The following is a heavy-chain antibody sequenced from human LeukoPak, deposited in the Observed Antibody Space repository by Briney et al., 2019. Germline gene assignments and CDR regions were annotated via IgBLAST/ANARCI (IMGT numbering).Heavy chain of an antibody. J-gene: IGHJ4*02. V-gene: IGHV4-39*01. CDR2: IYYSGST. CDR1: GGSISSSSYY. CDR3: ARGGPEPLWFGEGGLDY. Sequence: NPSETLSLTCTVSGGSISSSSYYWGWIRQPPGKGLEWIGSIYYSGSTYYNPSLKSRVTISVDTSKNQFSLKLSSVTAADTAVYYCARGGPEPLWFGEGGLDYWGQGTLVTVSS. D-gene: IGHD3-10*01.